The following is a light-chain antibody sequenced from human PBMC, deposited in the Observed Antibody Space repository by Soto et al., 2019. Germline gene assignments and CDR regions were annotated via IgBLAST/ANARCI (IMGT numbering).Light chain of an antibody. CDR3: QQYENLPIT. Sequence: DIQMTQSPSSLSASVGDRVTITFQASQDISNYLNWYQQKPGKAPKLLIYDASNLETGVPSRFSGSGSGTDFTFTIRSLQPEDIATYYCQQYENLPITFGQGTRLQIK. J-gene: IGKJ5*01. CDR1: QDISNY. CDR2: DAS. V-gene: IGKV1-33*01.